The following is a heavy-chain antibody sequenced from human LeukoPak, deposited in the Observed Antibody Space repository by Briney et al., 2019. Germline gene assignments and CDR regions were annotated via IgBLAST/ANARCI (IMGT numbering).Heavy chain of an antibody. CDR2: VYHSGST. J-gene: IGHJ5*02. CDR1: GGSISSSY. CDR3: ARAAQSRTSAVSWFDP. Sequence: PSETLSLTCTVSGGSISSSYWSWIRQPPGKGLEWIGYVYHSGSTNSNPSLKSRVTISVDTSKNPFSLRLSSVTAADTAVYYCARAAQSRTSAVSWFDPWGQGTLVTVSS. D-gene: IGHD2-2*01. V-gene: IGHV4-59*01.